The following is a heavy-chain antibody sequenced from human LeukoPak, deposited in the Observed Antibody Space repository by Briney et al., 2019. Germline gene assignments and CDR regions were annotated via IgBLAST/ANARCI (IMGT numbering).Heavy chain of an antibody. Sequence: SETLSLTCTVSGGSISSYYWSWIRQPPGKGLEWIGYIYYSGSTNYNPSLKSRVTISVDTSKNQFSLKLSSVTAADTAVYYCARHTNLGSGYSGYLFDYWGQGTLVTVSS. J-gene: IGHJ4*02. CDR3: ARHTNLGSGYSGYLFDY. CDR2: IYYSGST. V-gene: IGHV4-59*08. CDR1: GGSISSYY. D-gene: IGHD5-12*01.